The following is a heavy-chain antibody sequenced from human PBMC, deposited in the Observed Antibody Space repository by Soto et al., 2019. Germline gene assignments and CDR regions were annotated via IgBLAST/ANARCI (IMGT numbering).Heavy chain of an antibody. V-gene: IGHV3-30*18. CDR2: TSYDGNNE. D-gene: IGHD1-1*01. J-gene: IGHJ4*02. CDR1: GFTFSNYA. Sequence: PGGSLRLSCAASGFTFSNYAMHWVRQAPGKGLEWVALTSYDGNNEYYTDSVKGRFTISRDNSKNTLFLQMNSPRPEDTAVYYCAKDKGVFNWATSYFDCWGQGALVTVSS. CDR3: AKDKGVFNWATSYFDC.